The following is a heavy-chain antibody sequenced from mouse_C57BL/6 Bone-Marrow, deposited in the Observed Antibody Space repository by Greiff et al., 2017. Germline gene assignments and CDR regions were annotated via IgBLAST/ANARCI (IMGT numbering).Heavy chain of an antibody. CDR2: IDPSDSYT. CDR3: ARPFITTVVATPYWYFDV. Sequence: QVQLQQPGAELVKPGASVKLSCKASGYTFTSYWMQWVKQRPGQGLVWIGEIDPSDSYTNYNQKFKGKATLTVDTSSSTAYMQLSSLTSEDSAVYYCARPFITTVVATPYWYFDVWGTGTTVTVSS. V-gene: IGHV1-50*01. CDR1: GYTFTSYW. D-gene: IGHD1-1*01. J-gene: IGHJ1*03.